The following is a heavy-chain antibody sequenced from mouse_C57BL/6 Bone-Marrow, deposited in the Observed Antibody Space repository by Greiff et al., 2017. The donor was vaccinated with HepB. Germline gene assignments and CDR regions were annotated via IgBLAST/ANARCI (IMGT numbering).Heavy chain of an antibody. CDR1: GYAFSSSW. Sequence: VQPQQSGPELVKPGASVKISCKASGYAFSSSWMNWVKQRPGKGLEWIGRIYPGDGDTNYNGKFKGKATLTADKSSSTAYMQLSSLTSEDSAVYFCARDGYYCGSRPYYFDYWGEGTPLTVSS. J-gene: IGHJ2*01. CDR2: IYPGDGDT. D-gene: IGHD1-1*01. V-gene: IGHV1-82*01. CDR3: ARDGYYCGSRPYYFDY.